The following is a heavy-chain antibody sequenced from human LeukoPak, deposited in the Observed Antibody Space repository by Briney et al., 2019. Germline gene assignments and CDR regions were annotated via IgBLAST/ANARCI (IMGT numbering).Heavy chain of an antibody. CDR3: ARDERYCSGGSCYYGGEGY. J-gene: IGHJ4*02. D-gene: IGHD2-15*01. V-gene: IGHV1-18*01. CDR2: ISAYNGNT. CDR1: GYIFTSYG. Sequence: GAPVKVSCKASGYIFTSYGISWVRQAPGQGLEWMGWISAYNGNTNYAQKLQGRVTMTTDTSTSTAYMELRSLRSDDTAVYYCARDERYCSGGSCYYGGEGYWGQGTLVTVSS.